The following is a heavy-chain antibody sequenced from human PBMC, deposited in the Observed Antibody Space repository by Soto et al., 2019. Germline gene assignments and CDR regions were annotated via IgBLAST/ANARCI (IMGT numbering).Heavy chain of an antibody. CDR3: ARAYGGNSIDF. D-gene: IGHD2-21*02. CDR1: GFTFRSYT. Sequence: LRLSCAGSGFTFRSYTMHWVRQAPGKGLEWVSSISSFSGNIFYADSVKGRFTISRDNAKNSLYLQMNSLRVDDTALYYCARAYGGNSIDFWGQGALVTVSS. CDR2: ISSFSGNI. V-gene: IGHV3-21*06. J-gene: IGHJ4*02.